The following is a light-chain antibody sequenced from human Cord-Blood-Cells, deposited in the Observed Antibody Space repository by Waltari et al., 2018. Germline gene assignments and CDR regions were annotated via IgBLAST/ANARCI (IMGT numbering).Light chain of an antibody. Sequence: QSALTQPASVSGSPGQSITISCTGTSSDVGGYNYVSWYQQHPGKAPKLMIYEVSNRPSGVSKRFPGSKAGNTASRTISGLQAEDEAEYYCSSYTSSSNVVFGGGTKLTVL. V-gene: IGLV2-14*01. CDR2: EVS. CDR1: SSDVGGYNY. J-gene: IGLJ2*01. CDR3: SSYTSSSNVV.